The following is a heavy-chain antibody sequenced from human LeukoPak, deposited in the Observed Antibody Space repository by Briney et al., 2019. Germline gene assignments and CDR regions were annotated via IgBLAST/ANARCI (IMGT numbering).Heavy chain of an antibody. J-gene: IGHJ6*03. CDR1: AGTFTSYA. Sequence: SVTLSFKCSAGTFTSYAISWVRQAPGQGLEWMGGIIPIFGTANYAQKFQGRVTITLDESTSTAYMELSSLRSEDTAVYYCAREVGGTGTTPEDPDYYYYMDVWGKGTTVTVSS. D-gene: IGHD1-7*01. CDR2: IIPIFGTA. CDR3: AREVGGTGTTPEDPDYYYYMDV. V-gene: IGHV1-69*13.